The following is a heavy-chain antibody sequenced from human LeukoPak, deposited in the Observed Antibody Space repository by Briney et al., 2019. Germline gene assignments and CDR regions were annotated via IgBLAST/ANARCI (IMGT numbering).Heavy chain of an antibody. V-gene: IGHV3-9*01. CDR2: ISWNSGSI. Sequence: GRSLRLSCAASGFTFDDYAMHWVRQAPGKGLEWVSGISWNSGSIGYADSVKGRFTISRDNAKNSLYLQMNSLRAEDTAVYYCAKEPIGYYFDYWGQGTLVTASS. D-gene: IGHD1-26*01. CDR1: GFTFDDYA. CDR3: AKEPIGYYFDY. J-gene: IGHJ4*02.